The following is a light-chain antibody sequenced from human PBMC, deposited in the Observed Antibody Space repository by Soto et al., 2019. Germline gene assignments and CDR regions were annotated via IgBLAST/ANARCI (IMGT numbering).Light chain of an antibody. J-gene: IGKJ1*01. CDR1: QGISTW. Sequence: DIRMTQSPSSLSASVGDRVTITCRASQGISTWLVWYQQKPGKAPKSLIYDASSLQSGVPSRFSCSGSGTEFTLTISNLQPEDCATYYCQQYNSHPPTFGQGTKVEIK. CDR3: QQYNSHPPT. CDR2: DAS. V-gene: IGKV1D-16*01.